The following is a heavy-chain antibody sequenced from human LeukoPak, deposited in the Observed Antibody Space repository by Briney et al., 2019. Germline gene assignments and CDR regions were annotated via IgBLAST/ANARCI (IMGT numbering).Heavy chain of an antibody. J-gene: IGHJ4*02. CDR1: GFAFDEHG. CDR2: INWSGGST. D-gene: IGHD2-2*01. CDR3: ARAPPTSPFYFDY. Sequence: GRSMTLASTPSGFAFDEHGMSWDRQVAGKGLEWVSCINWSGGSTGYADPLRGRITISRDNAKNSLYLQMDSLRAEDTALYFCARAPPTSPFYFDYWGQGTLVTVSS. V-gene: IGHV3-20*04.